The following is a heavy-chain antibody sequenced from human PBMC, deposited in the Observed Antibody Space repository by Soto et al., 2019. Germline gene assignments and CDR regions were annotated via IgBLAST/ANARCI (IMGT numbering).Heavy chain of an antibody. J-gene: IGHJ4*02. CDR2: ISGTGVYI. D-gene: IGHD2-21*01. CDR1: GFTFSNYN. CDR3: ARGGGGGLFEH. Sequence: GGSLRLSCVASGFTFSNYNMNWVRQAPGKGLEWVSHISGTGVYIHYADAVKGRFTISRDNAKSSVYLQMNSLRAEDTAVYYCARGGGGGLFEHWGQGVLVTVSS. V-gene: IGHV3-21*01.